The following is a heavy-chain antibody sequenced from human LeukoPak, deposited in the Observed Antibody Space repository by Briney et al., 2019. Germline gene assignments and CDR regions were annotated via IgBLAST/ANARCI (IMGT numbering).Heavy chain of an antibody. J-gene: IGHJ5*02. D-gene: IGHD2-2*02. CDR2: IYYSGST. CDR1: GGSISSSSYY. Sequence: ASETLSLTCTVSGGSISSSSYYWGWIRQPPGKGLEWTGSIYYSGSTYYNPSLKSRVTISVDTSKNQFSLKLSSVTAADTAVYYCARDLGYCSSTSCYTGWFDPWGQGTLVTVSS. V-gene: IGHV4-39*07. CDR3: ARDLGYCSSTSCYTGWFDP.